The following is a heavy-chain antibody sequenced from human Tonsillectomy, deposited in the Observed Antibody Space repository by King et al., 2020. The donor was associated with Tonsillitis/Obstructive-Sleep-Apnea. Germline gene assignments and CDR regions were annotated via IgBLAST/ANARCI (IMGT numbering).Heavy chain of an antibody. V-gene: IGHV4-4*02. CDR2: IYHSGST. J-gene: IGHJ3*02. D-gene: IGHD2-2*01. CDR1: GGSISSSNW. Sequence: VQLQESGPGLVKPSGTLSLTCAVSGGSISSSNWWSWVRQPPGKVLEWIGKIYHSGSTDYNPSPTSRITISVDKSTNHFCLRLGSLTAAATAVYYCARGYCSSPSCHGDDAFDIWGQGTMVTVSS. CDR3: ARGYCSSPSCHGDDAFDI.